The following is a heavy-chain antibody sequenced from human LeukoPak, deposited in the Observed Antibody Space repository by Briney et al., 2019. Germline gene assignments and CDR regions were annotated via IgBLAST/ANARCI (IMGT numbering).Heavy chain of an antibody. Sequence: GASVKVSCKASGYSFTTYGMNWVPQAPGQGLEWMGIINPSGGSRSYAQKFQGRVTMTRDMSTSTAYMELSSLRSEDTAVYYCARSQYCTNGVCYTYAFDIWGQGTMVTVSS. J-gene: IGHJ3*02. CDR1: GYSFTTYG. CDR3: ARSQYCTNGVCYTYAFDI. V-gene: IGHV1-46*01. CDR2: INPSGGSR. D-gene: IGHD2-8*01.